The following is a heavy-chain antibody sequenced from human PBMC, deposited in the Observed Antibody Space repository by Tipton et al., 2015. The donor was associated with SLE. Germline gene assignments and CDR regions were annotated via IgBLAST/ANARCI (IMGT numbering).Heavy chain of an antibody. J-gene: IGHJ3*02. CDR3: ARGILWGAARLYAFDI. CDR2: KYYSGGT. V-gene: IGHV4-59*01. Sequence: TLSLTCSVSNGSIGSDYWTWIRQPPGKGLEWIGYKYYSGGTNSNPSLRSRVTISIDMSKNQFSLTLSSVTAEDTAVYYCARGILWGAARLYAFDIWGQGTMVTVSS. D-gene: IGHD6-6*01. CDR1: NGSIGSDY.